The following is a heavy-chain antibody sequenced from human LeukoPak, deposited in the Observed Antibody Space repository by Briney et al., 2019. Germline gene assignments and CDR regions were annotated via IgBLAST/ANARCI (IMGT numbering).Heavy chain of an antibody. Sequence: ETGGSLRLSCAASGFTFSTSAMTWVRQAPGKGLEWVSAIGGGSGYIYFADSVKGRFTISRDNSKNTLYLQMNSLRAEDTAVYYCAEGCSGPNCYDYWGQGTLVTVSS. CDR1: GFTFSTSA. CDR3: AEGCSGPNCYDY. D-gene: IGHD2-15*01. V-gene: IGHV3-23*01. J-gene: IGHJ4*02. CDR2: IGGGSGYI.